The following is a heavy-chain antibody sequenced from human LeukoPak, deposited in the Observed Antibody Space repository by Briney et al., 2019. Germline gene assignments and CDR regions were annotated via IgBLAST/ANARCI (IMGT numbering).Heavy chain of an antibody. J-gene: IGHJ5*02. V-gene: IGHV1-3*01. Sequence: ASVKVSCKASGYTFTSYAMHWVRQAPGQRLEWMGWINAGNGNTKYSQKFQGRVTITRDTSASTAYMELSSLRSEDTAVYYCATESGSYANWFDPWGQGTLVTVSS. CDR1: GYTFTSYA. CDR2: INAGNGNT. CDR3: ATESGSYANWFDP. D-gene: IGHD1-26*01.